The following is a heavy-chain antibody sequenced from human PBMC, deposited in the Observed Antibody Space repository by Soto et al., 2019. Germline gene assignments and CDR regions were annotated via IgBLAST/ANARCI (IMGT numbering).Heavy chain of an antibody. CDR2: IYYSGST. D-gene: IGHD6-13*01. CDR3: ARGIAAAGNWEEENWFDP. J-gene: IGHJ5*02. Sequence: PSETLSLTCTVSGDSISAYSWSWIRQPPGKGLEWIGYIYYSGSTNYNPSLKSRVTISVDTSKNQFSLKLSSVTAADTAVYYCARGIAAAGNWEEENWFDPWGQGTLVTVSS. CDR1: GDSISAYS. V-gene: IGHV4-59*01.